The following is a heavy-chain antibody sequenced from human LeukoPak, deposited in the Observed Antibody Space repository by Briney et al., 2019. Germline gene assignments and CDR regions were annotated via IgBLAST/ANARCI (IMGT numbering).Heavy chain of an antibody. V-gene: IGHV1-46*01. CDR1: GYTFTNSY. CDR3: AREGTMVRGLSVPSARYYYMDV. CDR2: INPSGGST. Sequence: ASVKVSCKASGYTFTNSYIHWVRQAPGQGLEWMGIINPSGGSTTYAQKFQGRVTMTRDMSTSTVYMELSSLRSDDTAVYYCAREGTMVRGLSVPSARYYYMDVWGKGTTVTVSS. J-gene: IGHJ6*03. D-gene: IGHD3-10*01.